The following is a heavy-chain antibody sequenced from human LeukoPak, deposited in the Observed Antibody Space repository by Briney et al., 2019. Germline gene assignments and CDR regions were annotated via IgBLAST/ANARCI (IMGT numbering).Heavy chain of an antibody. CDR1: GGTFNNYA. V-gene: IGHV1-69*13. CDR3: ARARNSGWYVPSEFDR. D-gene: IGHD6-19*01. J-gene: IGHJ5*02. CDR2: IIPIFGTA. Sequence: ASVKVSCKASGGTFNNYAITWLRQAPGQGLEWMGGIIPIFGTANYAQKFQGRVTITADESTSTAYMELSSLRSEDTAVYYCARARNSGWYVPSEFDRWGQGTLVTVSS.